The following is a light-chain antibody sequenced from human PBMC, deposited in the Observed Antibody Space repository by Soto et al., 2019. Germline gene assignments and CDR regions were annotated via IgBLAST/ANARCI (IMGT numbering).Light chain of an antibody. CDR2: RNN. CDR3: AAWDDSLSGPV. CDR1: NSNIGSNY. V-gene: IGLV1-47*01. Sequence: QSVLTQPPSASGTPGQRVTISCSGNNSNIGSNYVYWYQQLPGTAPKLLIYRNNQRPSGVPDRFSGSKSGTSASLAISGLRSEYEADYYCAAWDDSLSGPVFGGGTQLTVL. J-gene: IGLJ7*01.